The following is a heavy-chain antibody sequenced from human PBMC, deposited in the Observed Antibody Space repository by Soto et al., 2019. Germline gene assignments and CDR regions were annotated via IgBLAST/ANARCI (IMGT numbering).Heavy chain of an antibody. V-gene: IGHV4-34*01. J-gene: IGHJ5*02. D-gene: IGHD2-2*02. Sequence: PSETLSLTCAVYGGSFSGYYWSWIRQPPGKGLEWIGEINHSGSTNYNPSLKSRVTISVDTSKNQFSLKLSSVTAADTAVYYCARGYCSSTICYIWDNWFDPWGQGTLVT. CDR2: INHSGST. CDR1: GGSFSGYY. CDR3: ARGYCSSTICYIWDNWFDP.